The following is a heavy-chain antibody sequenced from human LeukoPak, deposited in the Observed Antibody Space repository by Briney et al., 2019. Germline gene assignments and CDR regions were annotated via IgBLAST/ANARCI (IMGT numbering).Heavy chain of an antibody. J-gene: IGHJ4*02. Sequence: ASVKVSCKASGYSYSNYAISWVRQAPGQGLEWMGWMSAFSGYTKYAQKLQGRVTMTTDTSTSTAYMELSSLRSEDTAVYYCARENGGSSGYYFDYWGLGTLVTVSS. CDR1: GYSYSNYA. D-gene: IGHD6-19*01. CDR3: ARENGGSSGYYFDY. V-gene: IGHV1-18*01. CDR2: MSAFSGYT.